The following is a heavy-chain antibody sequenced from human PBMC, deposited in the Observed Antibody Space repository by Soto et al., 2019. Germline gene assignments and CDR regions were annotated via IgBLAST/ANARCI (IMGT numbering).Heavy chain of an antibody. CDR3: ARGYYDILTGYYFDY. D-gene: IGHD3-9*01. CDR1: GYTFTGYY. V-gene: IGHV1-2*04. Sequence: ASVKVSCKASGYTFTGYYMHWVRQAPGQGLEWMGWINPNSGGTNYAQKFQGWVTMTRDTSISTAYMELSRLRSDDTAVYYCARGYYDILTGYYFDYWVQGTLVTVSS. J-gene: IGHJ4*02. CDR2: INPNSGGT.